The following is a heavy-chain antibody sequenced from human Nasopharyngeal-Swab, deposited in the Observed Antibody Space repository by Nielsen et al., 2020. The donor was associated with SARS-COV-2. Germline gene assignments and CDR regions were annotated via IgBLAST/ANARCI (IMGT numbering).Heavy chain of an antibody. CDR2: ISYDGSNK. V-gene: IGHV3-30-3*01. Sequence: GGSLRLSCAASGFTFSSYAMHWVRQAPGKGLEWVAVISYDGSNKYYADSVKGRFTISRDNSKNTLYLQMNSLRAEDTAVYYCARATYSGTAMVISNYYYYMDVWGKGTTVTVSS. J-gene: IGHJ6*03. CDR3: ARATYSGTAMVISNYYYYMDV. D-gene: IGHD5-18*01. CDR1: GFTFSSYA.